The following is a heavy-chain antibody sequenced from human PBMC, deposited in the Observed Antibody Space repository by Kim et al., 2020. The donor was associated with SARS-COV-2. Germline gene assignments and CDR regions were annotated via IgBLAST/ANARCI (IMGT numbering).Heavy chain of an antibody. Sequence: SETLSLTCTVSGGSISSGGHYWSWIRQHPGKGLEWIGYISYSGSTYYNPSLKSRVTISVDTSKNQFSLKLSSVTAADTAVYYCARGGGYSGYEVKDWGQG. J-gene: IGHJ1*01. V-gene: IGHV4-31*03. CDR1: GGSISSGGHY. CDR3: ARGGGYSGYEVKD. CDR2: ISYSGST. D-gene: IGHD5-12*01.